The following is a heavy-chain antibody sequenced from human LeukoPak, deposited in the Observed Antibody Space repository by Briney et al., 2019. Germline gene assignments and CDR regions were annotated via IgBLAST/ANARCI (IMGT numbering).Heavy chain of an antibody. J-gene: IGHJ4*02. D-gene: IGHD3-3*01. CDR3: ATLRRDFWGGYLSSFTRRAPLYFDY. CDR1: AVSSATNTYY. V-gene: IGHV4-39*01. Sequence: AVSAVSSATNTYYWSWIRQPPGKGLEWIVCAYYAGNACYNPALERRLSISVNKSKNHFSLRLTSVTAADTAMYYCATLRRDFWGGYLSSFTRRAPLYFDYWGQGMSVTVSS. CDR2: AYYAGNA.